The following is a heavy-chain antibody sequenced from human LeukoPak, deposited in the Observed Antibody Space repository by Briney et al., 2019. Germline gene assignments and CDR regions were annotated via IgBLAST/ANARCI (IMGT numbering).Heavy chain of an antibody. V-gene: IGHV1-18*01. J-gene: IGHJ4*02. CDR3: ARVAEQHLAYDFDY. CDR2: ISAYDGTT. CDR1: GFTFTSYG. D-gene: IGHD6-13*01. Sequence: ASVKVSCKASGFTFTSYGFTWVRQAPAQGLEWMVWISAYDGTTNYAQRLQGRVTMTTDTSTSTVYMELRSLRSDDTAVYYCARVAEQHLAYDFDYWGQGTLVTVSS.